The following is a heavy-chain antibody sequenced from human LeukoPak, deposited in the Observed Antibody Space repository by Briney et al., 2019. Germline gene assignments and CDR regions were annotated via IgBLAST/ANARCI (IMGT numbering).Heavy chain of an antibody. CDR1: GFSLRTSGMC. Sequence: SGPTLLYPTPTLTLTCTFSGFSLRTSGMCVSWIRQPPGKALEWLSPIDWDDDKYYRTSLKTRLTISKDASKNQVVLTMTNMARVDTATSCCARTNSITGTNPFDYWGQGTLVTVSS. J-gene: IGHJ4*02. V-gene: IGHV2-70*01. D-gene: IGHD1-7*01. CDR2: IDWDDDK. CDR3: ARTNSITGTNPFDY.